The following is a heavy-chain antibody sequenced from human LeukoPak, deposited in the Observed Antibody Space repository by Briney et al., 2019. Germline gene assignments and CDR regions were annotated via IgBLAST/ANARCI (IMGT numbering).Heavy chain of an antibody. CDR2: IKQDGSEK. D-gene: IGHD6-13*01. V-gene: IGHV3-7*01. Sequence: GGSLRLSCAASGFIFSSYWMSWVRQAPGKGLEWVGNIKQDGSEKYYVDSVKGRFTISRDNAKNSLYLQMNSLRVEDTAVYYCARDSGFSSSWYYFDYWGQGTLVTVSS. J-gene: IGHJ4*02. CDR1: GFIFSSYW. CDR3: ARDSGFSSSWYYFDY.